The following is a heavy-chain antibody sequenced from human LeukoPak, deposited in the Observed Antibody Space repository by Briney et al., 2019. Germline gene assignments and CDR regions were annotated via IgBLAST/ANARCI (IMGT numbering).Heavy chain of an antibody. V-gene: IGHV3-20*04. Sequence: RPSETLSLTCAIYGGSFSNFYWNWIRQSPGKGLEWVSGINWNGGSTGYADSVKGRFTISRDNAKNSLYLQMNSLRAEDTALYYCARGSRGNFDYWGQGTLVTVSS. CDR2: INWNGGST. J-gene: IGHJ4*02. D-gene: IGHD4-23*01. CDR3: ARGSRGNFDY. CDR1: GGSFSNFY.